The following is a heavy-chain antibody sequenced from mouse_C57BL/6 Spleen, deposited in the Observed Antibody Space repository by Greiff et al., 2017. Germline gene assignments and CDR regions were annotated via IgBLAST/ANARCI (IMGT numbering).Heavy chain of an antibody. CDR2: ISYDGSN. CDR3: ARDPDFDV. CDR1: GYSITSGYY. J-gene: IGHJ1*03. V-gene: IGHV3-6*01. Sequence: ESGPGLVKPSQSLSLTCSVTGYSITSGYYWNWIRQFPGNKLEWMGYISYDGSNNYNPSLKNRISITRDTSKNQFFLKLNSVTTEDTATYYCARDPDFDVWGTGTTVTVSS.